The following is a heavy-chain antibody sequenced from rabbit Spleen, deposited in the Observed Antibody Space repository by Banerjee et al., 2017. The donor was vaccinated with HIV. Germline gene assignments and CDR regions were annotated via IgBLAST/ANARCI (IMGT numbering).Heavy chain of an antibody. V-gene: IGHV1S40*01. D-gene: IGHD8-1*01. Sequence: QSLEESGGGLVQPKGSLTLTCKASGFSSSSSNYMCWVRQAPGKGLEWIGCIATGSGGNTYYASWVNGRFTISKTSSTTVTLQMTSLTVADTATYFCARDTGSSFSSYGMDLWGPGTLVTVS. J-gene: IGHJ6*01. CDR2: IATGSGGNT. CDR1: GFSSSSSNY. CDR3: ARDTGSSFSSYGMDL.